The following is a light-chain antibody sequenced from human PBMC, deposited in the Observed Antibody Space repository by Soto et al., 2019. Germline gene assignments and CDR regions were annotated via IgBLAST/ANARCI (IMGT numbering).Light chain of an antibody. CDR1: ERIYSAY. J-gene: IGKJ5*01. Sequence: EVVLTQSPGTLSLSRGERATLSCRASERIYSAYLGWYQQKPGQAPRLLIYGASTRATGIPARFSGSGSGTEFTLTISSLQSEDFAVYYCHQYDNWPKTFGQGTRLEIK. V-gene: IGKV3-15*01. CDR3: HQYDNWPKT. CDR2: GAS.